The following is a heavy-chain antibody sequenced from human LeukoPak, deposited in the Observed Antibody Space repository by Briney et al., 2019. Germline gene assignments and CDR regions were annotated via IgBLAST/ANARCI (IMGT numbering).Heavy chain of an antibody. V-gene: IGHV1-8*01. Sequence: ASVKVSCKASGYTFTSYDINWVRQATGQGLEWMGWMNPNSGNTGYAQKFQGRVTMTRNTSISTAYMELSSLRSEDTAVYYCARGWPAYSSSWYPDDLSDAFDIWGQGTIVTVSS. CDR3: ARGWPAYSSSWYPDDLSDAFDI. D-gene: IGHD6-13*01. CDR1: GYTFTSYD. J-gene: IGHJ3*02. CDR2: MNPNSGNT.